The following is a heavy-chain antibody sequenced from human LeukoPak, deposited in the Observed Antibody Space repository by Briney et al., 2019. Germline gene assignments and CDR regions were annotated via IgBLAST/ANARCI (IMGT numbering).Heavy chain of an antibody. CDR2: INPSGGST. D-gene: IGHD2-21*02. J-gene: IGHJ4*02. CDR3: ARPPAYCGGDCYESDY. Sequence: ASVKVSCKASGYTFTSYYMHWVRLAPGQGLEWMGIINPSGGSTSYAQKFQGRVTMTRDTSTSTVYMELSSLRSEDTAVYYCARPPAYCGGDCYESDYWGQGTLVTVSS. V-gene: IGHV1-46*01. CDR1: GYTFTSYY.